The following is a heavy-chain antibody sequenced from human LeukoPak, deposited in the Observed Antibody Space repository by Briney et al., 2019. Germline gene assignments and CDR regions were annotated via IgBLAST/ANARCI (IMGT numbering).Heavy chain of an antibody. CDR1: GFTFSDYN. J-gene: IGHJ4*02. D-gene: IGHD5-18*01. V-gene: IGHV3-48*01. Sequence: GGSLRLSCAASGFTFSDYNMNWVRQATGKGLEWVSYISSSSSTIFYADSVKGRFTISRDNAKHSLYPQMNSLRAEDTAVYYCARCPYSFGFAPPQYWGQGTLVTVSS. CDR2: ISSSSSTI. CDR3: ARCPYSFGFAPPQY.